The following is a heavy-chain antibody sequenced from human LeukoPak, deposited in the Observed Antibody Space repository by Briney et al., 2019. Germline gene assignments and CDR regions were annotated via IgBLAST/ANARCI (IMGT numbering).Heavy chain of an antibody. Sequence: SETLSLTCTVSGGSISSYYWSWIRQPPGKGLEWIGYIYYSGSTNYHPSLKSRVTISVDTSKNQFSLKLSSVTAADTAVYYCARHGSGWIYFDYWGQGTLVTVSS. CDR1: GGSISSYY. CDR3: ARHGSGWIYFDY. D-gene: IGHD6-19*01. V-gene: IGHV4-59*08. CDR2: IYYSGST. J-gene: IGHJ4*02.